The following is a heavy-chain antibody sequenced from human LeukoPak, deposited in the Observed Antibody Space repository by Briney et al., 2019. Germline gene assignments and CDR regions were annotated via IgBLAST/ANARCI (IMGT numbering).Heavy chain of an antibody. CDR2: IIPILGIA. D-gene: IGHD3-3*01. V-gene: IGHV1-69*04. CDR1: GGTFSSYA. J-gene: IGHJ3*02. Sequence: ASVKVSCKASGGTFSSYAISWVRQAPGQGLERMGRIIPILGIANYAQKFQGRVTMTEDTSTDTAYMELSSLRSEDTAVYYCATVDPYDFWSGYHFDIWGQGTMVTVSS. CDR3: ATVDPYDFWSGYHFDI.